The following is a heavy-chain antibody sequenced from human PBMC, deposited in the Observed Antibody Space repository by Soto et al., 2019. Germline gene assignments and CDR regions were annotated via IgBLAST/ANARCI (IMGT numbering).Heavy chain of an antibody. CDR1: GFTFDDYA. J-gene: IGHJ6*02. V-gene: IGHV3-74*01. CDR3: AKGRSYYYYYGVDV. Sequence: GGSLRLSCVASGFTFDDYAMHWVRQAPGKGLVWISRINDQGGSPTYADSVKGRFTISRDNVKNTLYLQMSSLRAEDTALYYCAKGRSYYYYYGVDVWGQGTTVTVSS. CDR2: INDQGGSP.